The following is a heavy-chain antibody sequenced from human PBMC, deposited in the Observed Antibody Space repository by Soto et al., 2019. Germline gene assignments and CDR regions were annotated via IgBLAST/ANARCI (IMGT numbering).Heavy chain of an antibody. J-gene: IGHJ3*02. V-gene: IGHV4-39*01. CDR1: GGSISSSSYY. CDR2: IYYSGST. CDR3: ARHRGPTVNTSAFDI. D-gene: IGHD4-17*01. Sequence: PAETLSLTCTVSGGSISSSSYYWGWIRQPPGKGLEWIGSIYYSGSTYYNPSLKSRVTISVDTSKNQFSLKLSSVTAADTAVYYCARHRGPTVNTSAFDIWGQGTMVTVS.